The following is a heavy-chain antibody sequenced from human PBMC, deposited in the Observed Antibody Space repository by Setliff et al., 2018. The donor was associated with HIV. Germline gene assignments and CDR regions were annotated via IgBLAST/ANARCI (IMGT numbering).Heavy chain of an antibody. D-gene: IGHD3-16*01. V-gene: IGHV1-24*01. Sequence: ASVKVSCKVSGYTLTELSRHWVRQAPGKGLEWMGGFDPEDGNTIYAQKFQGRVTFTRDASSSGAYMDLSSLRSKDTAVYSCARIWGSPPLYYFDYWGQGTMVTVSS. CDR2: FDPEDGNT. J-gene: IGHJ4*02. CDR1: GYTLTELS. CDR3: ARIWGSPPLYYFDY.